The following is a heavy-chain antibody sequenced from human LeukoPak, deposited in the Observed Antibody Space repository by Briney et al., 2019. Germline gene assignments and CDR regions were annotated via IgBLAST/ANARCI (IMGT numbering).Heavy chain of an antibody. CDR2: FDPEDGEN. Sequence: ASVKVSCKVSGYTLSELSMQWVRQAPGKGLEWMGGFDPEDGENNYAQKFQGRVTMTEDTSTDTAYMELSSLRSEDTAVYYCATVDFWSGSLKAFDIWGQGTLVTVSS. D-gene: IGHD3-3*01. CDR3: ATVDFWSGSLKAFDI. CDR1: GYTLSELS. J-gene: IGHJ3*02. V-gene: IGHV1-24*01.